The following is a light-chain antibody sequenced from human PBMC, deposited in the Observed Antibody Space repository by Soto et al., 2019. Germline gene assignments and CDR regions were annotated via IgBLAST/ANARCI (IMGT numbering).Light chain of an antibody. CDR3: QQSGSSFYT. CDR1: QIVLSGY. V-gene: IGKV3-20*01. Sequence: EIVLTQSPGTLSLSPGERATLSSRASQIVLSGYLALYQQIPGQAPMLLIYGASSRATGIPDRFSGSGSGTDFTLTISGLEPEDFAVYYCQQSGSSFYTFGQGTKLEIK. CDR2: GAS. J-gene: IGKJ2*01.